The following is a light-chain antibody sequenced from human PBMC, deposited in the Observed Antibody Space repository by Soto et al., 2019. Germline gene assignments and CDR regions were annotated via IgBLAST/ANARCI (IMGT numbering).Light chain of an antibody. CDR1: QSIRSK. J-gene: IGKJ5*01. CDR2: AAS. V-gene: IGKV3-15*01. Sequence: DILMTQSPVTLSVSPGDSATLTCRASQSIRSKLAWYQQKPGQAPRLLIYAASTRVTGLPARFSGRGSGSKNHLPSICLQSPDVYIYYFLQDTNRPPITFGQGTRLEIK. CDR3: LQDTNRPPIT.